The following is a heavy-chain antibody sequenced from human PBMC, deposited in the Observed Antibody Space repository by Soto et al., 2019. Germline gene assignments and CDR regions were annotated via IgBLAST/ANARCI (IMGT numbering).Heavy chain of an antibody. CDR1: GVTFSSET. CDR2: IIPLFGKA. J-gene: IGHJ5*02. Sequence: QVQLLQSGADVKKPGSSVKVSCQASGVTFSSETLGWVRQAPGQGLEWVGGIIPLFGKASYAQKFQGRVTIAAYESTSTVYMELSSLRSDDTAVYFCATELGENPASPLDAWGQGTLVTVSS. D-gene: IGHD3-10*01. CDR3: ATELGENPASPLDA. V-gene: IGHV1-69*01.